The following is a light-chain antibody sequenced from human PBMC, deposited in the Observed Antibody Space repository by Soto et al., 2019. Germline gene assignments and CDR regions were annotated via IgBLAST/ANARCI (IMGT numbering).Light chain of an antibody. CDR3: SSITSTSTYV. CDR2: EVT. V-gene: IGLV2-14*01. Sequence: QSALTQPPSASGSPGQSVTISCTGTSSDVGAYNYVSWYQQHPGKAPKLMIYEVTNRPSGVSNRFSGSKSGNTASLTISGLQAEDEADYYCSSITSTSTYVFGAGTKVTV. CDR1: SSDVGAYNY. J-gene: IGLJ1*01.